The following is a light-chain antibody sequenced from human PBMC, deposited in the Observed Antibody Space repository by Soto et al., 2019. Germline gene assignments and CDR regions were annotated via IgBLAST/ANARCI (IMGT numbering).Light chain of an antibody. J-gene: IGKJ1*01. Sequence: DIQMTQSPSSLSASVGDTVTITCRASQGIIDYLAWYQQRPGKVPKLLIYAASTLQTGVPSRFSGSGAGTDFTLTISSLQPEDVATYYCQMYDSAPQTFGQGTKVEIK. CDR1: QGIIDY. V-gene: IGKV1-27*01. CDR2: AAS. CDR3: QMYDSAPQT.